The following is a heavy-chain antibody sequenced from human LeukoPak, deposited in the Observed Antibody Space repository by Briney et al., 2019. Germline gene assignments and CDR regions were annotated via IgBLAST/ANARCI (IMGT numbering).Heavy chain of an antibody. J-gene: IGHJ6*03. CDR3: ARSPRYCSSTSCSNEPYYYYYYMDV. D-gene: IGHD2-2*01. CDR1: GGTFSSYA. CDR2: IIPIFGTA. Sequence: GASVEVSCKASGGTFSSYAISWVRQAPGQGLEWMGGIIPIFGTANYAQKFQGRVTITADESASTAYMELSSLRSEDTAVYYCARSPRYCSSTSCSNEPYYYYYYMDVWGKGTTVTVSS. V-gene: IGHV1-69*13.